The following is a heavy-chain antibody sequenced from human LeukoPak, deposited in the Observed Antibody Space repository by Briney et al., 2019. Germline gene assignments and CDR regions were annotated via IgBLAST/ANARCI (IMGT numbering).Heavy chain of an antibody. CDR1: GFTFSNAW. D-gene: IGHD3-16*02. V-gene: IGHV3-15*01. Sequence: GGSLRLSRAASGFTFSNAWMSWVRQAPGKGLEWVGRIKSKTDGGTTDYAAPVKGRFTISRDDSKNTLYLQMNSLKTEDTAVYYCTTDLEYYDYVWGSYRRMIDYWGQGTLVTVSS. J-gene: IGHJ4*02. CDR2: IKSKTDGGTT. CDR3: TTDLEYYDYVWGSYRRMIDY.